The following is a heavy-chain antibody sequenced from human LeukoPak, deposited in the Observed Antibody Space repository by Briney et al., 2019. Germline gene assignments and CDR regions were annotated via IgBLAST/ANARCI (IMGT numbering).Heavy chain of an antibody. D-gene: IGHD1/OR15-1a*01. CDR3: ARVMNREGTNY. V-gene: IGHV1-2*02. CDR2: INPNSGGT. Sequence: VASVKVSCKASGYTFTGYYMHWVRQVPGQGLEWMGWINPNSGGTKYAQKFQGRVTMTRDTSISTAYMELNRLRSDDTAVYYCARVMNREGTNYWGQGTLVTVSP. J-gene: IGHJ4*02. CDR1: GYTFTGYY.